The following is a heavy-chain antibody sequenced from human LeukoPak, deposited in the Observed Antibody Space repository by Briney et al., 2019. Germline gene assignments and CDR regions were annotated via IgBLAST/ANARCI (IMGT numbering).Heavy chain of an antibody. V-gene: IGHV4-39*01. CDR1: GGSISSSSYY. CDR2: IYYSGST. J-gene: IGHJ5*02. D-gene: IGHD3-22*01. CDR3: ASLYYYDSSGYYYNWFDP. Sequence: SETLSLTCTVSGGSISSSSYYWGWIRQPPGKGLEWIGRIYYSGSTYYNPSLKSRVTISVDTSKNQFSLKLSSVTAADTAVYYCASLYYYDSSGYYYNWFDPWGQGTLVTVSS.